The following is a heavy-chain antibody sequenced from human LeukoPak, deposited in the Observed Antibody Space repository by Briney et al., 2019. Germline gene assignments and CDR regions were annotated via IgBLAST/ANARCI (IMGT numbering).Heavy chain of an antibody. D-gene: IGHD1-14*01. CDR2: IYPGDSDT. Sequence: NRGESLKISCKGSGYSFTNYWIAWVRQVPGKGLEWMGIIYPGDSDTRYSPSFQGHVTISADKSISTAYLYWSSLEASDTALYYCARATNHYNWLDPWGQGTLVIVPS. CDR3: ARATNHYNWLDP. CDR1: GYSFTNYW. J-gene: IGHJ5*02. V-gene: IGHV5-51*01.